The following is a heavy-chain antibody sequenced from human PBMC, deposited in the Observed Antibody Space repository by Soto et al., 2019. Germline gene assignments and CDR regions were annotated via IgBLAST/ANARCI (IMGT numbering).Heavy chain of an antibody. D-gene: IGHD3-16*01. CDR2: ISAYNGNT. CDR3: XXXGXPIDY. J-gene: IGHJ4*02. V-gene: IGHV1-18*01. Sequence: QVQLVQSGAEVKKPGASVKVSCKASGYTFTNFGISWVRQAPGQGLEWMGWISAYNGNTNYAQNFQGRVTMTTDTXXXXXXXXXXXXXXXXTXXXXXXXXGXPIDYWGQGTLVTVSS. CDR1: GYTFTNFG.